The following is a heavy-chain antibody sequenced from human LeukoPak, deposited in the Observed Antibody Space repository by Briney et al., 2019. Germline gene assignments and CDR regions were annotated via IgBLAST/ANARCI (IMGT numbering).Heavy chain of an antibody. V-gene: IGHV4-34*01. CDR3: AKARSYGYFDL. CDR2: INHSGST. CDR1: GGSFSGYY. Sequence: PSETLSLTCAVYGGSFSGYYWSWIRQPPGKGLEWFGEINHSGSTHYNPSLKSRVTISVDTSKNQFSLKLSSVTAADTAVYYCAKARSYGYFDLWGRGTLVTVSS. J-gene: IGHJ2*01.